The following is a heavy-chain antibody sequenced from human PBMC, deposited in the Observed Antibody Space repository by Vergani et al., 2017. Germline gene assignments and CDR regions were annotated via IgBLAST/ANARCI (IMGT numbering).Heavy chain of an antibody. J-gene: IGHJ6*02. Sequence: QVQLVESGGGVVQPGRSLRLSCAASGFTFSSYGMHWVRQAPGKGLEWVAVISYDGSNKYYADSVKGRFTISRDNSKNTLYLQMNSLRAEDTAVYYCAKDHSSGYYYYYYGMDVWSQGTTVTVSS. CDR2: ISYDGSNK. V-gene: IGHV3-30*18. CDR1: GFTFSSYG. CDR3: AKDHSSGYYYYYYGMDV. D-gene: IGHD6-19*01.